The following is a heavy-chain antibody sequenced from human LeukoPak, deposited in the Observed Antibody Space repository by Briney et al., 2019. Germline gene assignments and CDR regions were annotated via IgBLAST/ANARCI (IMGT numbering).Heavy chain of an antibody. J-gene: IGHJ4*02. D-gene: IGHD1-26*01. Sequence: PGAPLKISCKVSGSRFSNYWISWFRQPPGKGLEWMGIIYPEDSDTRYSPSFQAQVSVSADKSTSTAYLQWGSLKASDSAIYYCARQHYCNNSGFYSWGRGTLVTVSS. CDR1: GSRFSNYW. CDR3: ARQHYCNNSGFYS. CDR2: IYPEDSDT. V-gene: IGHV5-51*01.